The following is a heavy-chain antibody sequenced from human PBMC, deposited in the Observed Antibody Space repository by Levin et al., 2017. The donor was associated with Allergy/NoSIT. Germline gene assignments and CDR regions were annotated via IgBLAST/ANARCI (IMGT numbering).Heavy chain of an antibody. CDR3: ARDKLYYDSSGRYFDL. CDR2: ISTSSSYT. D-gene: IGHD3-22*01. V-gene: IGHV3-11*05. J-gene: IGHJ2*01. Sequence: GGSLRLSCAASGFTFSDYYMSWIRQAPGKGLEWVSYISTSSSYTNYADSVKGRFTISRDNAKNSLYLRMNSLRAEDTAVYYCARDKLYYDSSGRYFDLWGRGTLVTVSS. CDR1: GFTFSDYY.